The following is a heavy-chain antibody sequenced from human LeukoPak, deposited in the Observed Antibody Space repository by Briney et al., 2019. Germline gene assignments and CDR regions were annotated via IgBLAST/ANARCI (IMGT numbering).Heavy chain of an antibody. CDR3: ARSIAARPSYFDY. CDR1: GGTFSSYA. D-gene: IGHD6-6*01. CDR2: IIPIFGTA. J-gene: IGHJ4*02. V-gene: IGHV1-69*05. Sequence: SVKFSCKASGGTFSSYAISWVRQAPGQGLEWMGRIIPIFGTANYAQKFQGRVTITTDESTSTAYMELSSLRSEDTAVYYCARSIAARPSYFDYWGQGTLVTVSS.